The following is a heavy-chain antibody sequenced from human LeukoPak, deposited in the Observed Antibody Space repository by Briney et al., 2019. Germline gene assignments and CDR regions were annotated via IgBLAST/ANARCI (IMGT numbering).Heavy chain of an antibody. CDR1: GGSISSHY. Sequence: PSETLSLTCTVSGGSISSHYWSWIRQPPGKGLEWIGYIYYSGSTNYNPSLKSRVTISVDTSKNQFSLKLSSVTGADTAVYCCARALYYGSGSYAPRYYYGMDVWGQGTTVTVSS. J-gene: IGHJ6*02. CDR2: IYYSGST. D-gene: IGHD3-10*01. V-gene: IGHV4-59*11. CDR3: ARALYYGSGSYAPRYYYGMDV.